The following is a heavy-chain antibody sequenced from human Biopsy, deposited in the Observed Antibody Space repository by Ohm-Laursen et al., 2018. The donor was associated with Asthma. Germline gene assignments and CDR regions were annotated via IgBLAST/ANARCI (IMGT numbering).Heavy chain of an antibody. CDR2: ISYDGTNK. Sequence: SLRLSCAASGFTFSDYDMHWVRQAPGKGLGWVAVISYDGTNKDYADSVKGRFTFSRDNSQNTLSLEMNSLRVEDTAVYYCARDLRSDNWNPWGMDVWGLGTTVTVAS. V-gene: IGHV3-30-3*01. J-gene: IGHJ6*02. CDR1: GFTFSDYD. D-gene: IGHD1-20*01. CDR3: ARDLRSDNWNPWGMDV.